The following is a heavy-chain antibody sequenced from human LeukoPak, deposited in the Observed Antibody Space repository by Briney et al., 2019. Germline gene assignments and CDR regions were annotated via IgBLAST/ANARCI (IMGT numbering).Heavy chain of an antibody. Sequence: GRSLRLSCAASGLTFSTYAVHWVRQAPGKGLEWVVVISYDGGNKYYADSVKGRFTISRDNSKNTLYLQMNSLRAEDTAVYYCARDDYGMDVWGQGTTVTVSS. CDR2: ISYDGGNK. J-gene: IGHJ6*02. V-gene: IGHV3-30-3*01. CDR3: ARDDYGMDV. CDR1: GLTFSTYA.